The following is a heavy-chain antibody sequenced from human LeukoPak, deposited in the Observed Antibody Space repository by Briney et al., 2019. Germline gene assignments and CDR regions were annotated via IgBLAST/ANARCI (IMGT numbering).Heavy chain of an antibody. CDR2: IYPGDSHT. CDR1: GYSFSTYW. J-gene: IGHJ4*02. Sequence: GESLKISFKCSGYSFSTYWIRWVRQMPGKGLESMGIIYPGDSHTRYSPSFEGQVTISADKSISPAYLQWSSLKASDTAMYYCAPGGYCSGGSCYSFFDYWGQGTLVTVSS. V-gene: IGHV5-51*01. D-gene: IGHD2-15*01. CDR3: APGGYCSGGSCYSFFDY.